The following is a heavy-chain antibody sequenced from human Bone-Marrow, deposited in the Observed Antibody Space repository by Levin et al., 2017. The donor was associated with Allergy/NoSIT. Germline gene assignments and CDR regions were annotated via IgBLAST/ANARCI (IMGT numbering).Heavy chain of an antibody. CDR1: GFTFSSYA. Sequence: GESLKISCAASGFTFSSYAMHWVRQAPGKGLEWVAVISYDGSNKYYADSVKGRFTISRDNSKNTLYLQMNSLRAEDTAVYYCAREYYYDSYGMDVWGQGTTVTVSS. J-gene: IGHJ6*02. V-gene: IGHV3-30-3*01. CDR2: ISYDGSNK. CDR3: AREYYYDSYGMDV.